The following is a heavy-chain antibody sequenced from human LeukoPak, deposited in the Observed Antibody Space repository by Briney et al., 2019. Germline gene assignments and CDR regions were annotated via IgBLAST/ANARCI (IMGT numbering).Heavy chain of an antibody. CDR1: GFTFSSYS. J-gene: IGHJ4*02. Sequence: PGGSLRLSCAASGFTFSSYSMNWVRQAPGKGLEWISYISTSSSGIYYADSVKGRFTISRDNAKNSLYLQMNSLRAEDTAVYFCARREFWGEGTLVTVSS. V-gene: IGHV3-48*01. CDR3: ARREF. CDR2: ISTSSSGI.